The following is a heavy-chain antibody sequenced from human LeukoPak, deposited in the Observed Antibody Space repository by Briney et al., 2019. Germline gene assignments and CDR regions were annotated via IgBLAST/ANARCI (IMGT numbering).Heavy chain of an antibody. CDR1: GITFRSYG. J-gene: IGHJ4*02. CDR2: IWYDGSNK. CDR3: ATDRATQYFDY. V-gene: IGHV3-30*02. D-gene: IGHD2-15*01. Sequence: PGGSLRLSCAACGITFRSYGMHWVRQAPGKGLEWVAFIWYDGSNKYYADSVKGRFTISRDNSRNTLFLQMNSLRAEDTAVYYCATDRATQYFDYWGQGTLVSVSS.